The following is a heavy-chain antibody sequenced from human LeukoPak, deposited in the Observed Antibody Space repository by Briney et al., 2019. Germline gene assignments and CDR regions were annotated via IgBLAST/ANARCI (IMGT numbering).Heavy chain of an antibody. D-gene: IGHD3-22*01. J-gene: IGHJ4*02. Sequence: SVKVSCKASGGTFSSYAISWVRQAPGQGLEWMGGIIPIFGTANYAQKFQGRVTITADESTSTAYMELSSLRSEDTAVYYCARGPEYYDSSGSDYWGQGTLVTVSS. CDR2: IIPIFGTA. CDR3: ARGPEYYDSSGSDY. V-gene: IGHV1-69*13. CDR1: GGTFSSYA.